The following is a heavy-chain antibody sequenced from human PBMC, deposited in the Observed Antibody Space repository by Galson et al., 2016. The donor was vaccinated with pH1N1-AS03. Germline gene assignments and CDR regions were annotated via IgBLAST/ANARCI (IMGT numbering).Heavy chain of an antibody. CDR2: MSYSGST. CDR1: GGSISSSNYY. D-gene: IGHD5-24*01. J-gene: IGHJ4*02. Sequence: SETLSLTCTVSGGSISSSNYYWGWIRQPPGKGLEWIGSMSYSGSTYYNPSLKSRVTISVDTSKDQFSLKLSPVTAADTAVYYCTAEGNDNDFLYWGRGALVVVS. CDR3: TAEGNDNDFLY. V-gene: IGHV4-39*07.